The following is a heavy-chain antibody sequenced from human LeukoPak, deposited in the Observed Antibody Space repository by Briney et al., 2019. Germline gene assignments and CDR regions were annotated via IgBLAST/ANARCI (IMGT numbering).Heavy chain of an antibody. V-gene: IGHV4-34*01. CDR3: ARGPGGYDWSYYYYGMDV. Sequence: SETLSLTCAVYGGSFSGYYWSWIRQPPGKGLEWIGEINHSGSTNYNPSLKSRVTISVDTSKNQFSLKLSSVTAADTAVYYCARGPGGYDWSYYYYGMDVWGQGTTVTVSS. CDR1: GGSFSGYY. J-gene: IGHJ6*02. CDR2: INHSGST. D-gene: IGHD5-12*01.